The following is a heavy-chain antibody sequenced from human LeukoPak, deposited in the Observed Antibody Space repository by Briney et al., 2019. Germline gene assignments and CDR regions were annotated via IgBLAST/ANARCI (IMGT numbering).Heavy chain of an antibody. CDR3: AKDKPSSGWPDAFDI. V-gene: IGHV3-23*01. J-gene: IGHJ3*02. D-gene: IGHD6-19*01. CDR2: ISGSGGST. Sequence: PGGSLRLSCAVSGFTISNYWMSWVRQAPGKGLEWVSAISGSGGSTYYADSVKGRFTISRDNSKNTLYLQMNSLRAEDTAVYYCAKDKPSSGWPDAFDIWGQGTMVTVSS. CDR1: GFTISNYW.